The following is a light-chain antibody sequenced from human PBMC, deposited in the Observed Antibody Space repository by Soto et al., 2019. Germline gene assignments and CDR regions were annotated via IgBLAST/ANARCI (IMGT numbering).Light chain of an antibody. CDR1: SSNIGAGYE. V-gene: IGLV1-40*01. CDR2: ENN. Sequence: QSVLTQPPSGSEAPGQRSTISCTGSSSNIGAGYEAHWYQQVPGTAPKLIIYENNNRPSGVPDRFSGSKSGTSASLAITGLHAEDEAEYYCQSDDSSLSGYVFGTGTKVTVL. CDR3: QSDDSSLSGYV. J-gene: IGLJ1*01.